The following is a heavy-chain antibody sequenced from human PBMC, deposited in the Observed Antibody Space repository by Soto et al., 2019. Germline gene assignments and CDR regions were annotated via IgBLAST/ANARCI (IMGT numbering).Heavy chain of an antibody. CDR3: ARVNWHWFDP. Sequence: SETLSLTCAVYGGSFSGYYWSWIRQPPGEGLEWIGEINHSGSTNYNPSLKSRVTISVDTSKNQFSLKLSSVTAADTDVYYCARVNWHWFDPWGQGTLVTVSS. CDR2: INHSGST. CDR1: GGSFSGYY. J-gene: IGHJ5*02. V-gene: IGHV4-34*01.